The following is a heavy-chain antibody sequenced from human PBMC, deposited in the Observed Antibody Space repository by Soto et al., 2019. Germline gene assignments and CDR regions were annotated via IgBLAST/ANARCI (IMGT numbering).Heavy chain of an antibody. CDR3: ARDHRFTMVPLGSDV. CDR2: IYSGGST. Sequence: GGSLRLSCAASGFTVSSNYMSWVRQAPGKGLEWVSVIYSGGSTYYANSVKGKFTIPRDNSKNTLYLQMNSLRAEDTAVYYCARDHRFTMVPLGSDVWGKGTTVTVSS. V-gene: IGHV3-66*01. J-gene: IGHJ6*04. D-gene: IGHD3-10*01. CDR1: GFTVSSNY.